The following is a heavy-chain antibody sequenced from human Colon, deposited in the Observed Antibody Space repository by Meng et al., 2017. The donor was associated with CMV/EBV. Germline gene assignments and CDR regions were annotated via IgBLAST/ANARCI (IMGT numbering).Heavy chain of an antibody. J-gene: IGHJ6*02. CDR1: GFTSISYG. CDR2: IRYGGANT. D-gene: IGHD3-3*01. V-gene: IGHV3-30*02. Sequence: GGSLRPSGAASGFTSISYGMHWVRQAPGNGLGWVTFIRYGGANTYYADSVKGRFTISRDDSTNTLYLQMNSLRTEDTAVYYCAKAIGWGWSAYPKSYYGMDVWGQGTTVTVSS. CDR3: AKAIGWGWSAYPKSYYGMDV.